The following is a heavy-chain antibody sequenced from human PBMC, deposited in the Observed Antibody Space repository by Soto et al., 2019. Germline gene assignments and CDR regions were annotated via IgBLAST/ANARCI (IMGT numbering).Heavy chain of an antibody. CDR1: GDSISSSNW. CDR2: IHHSGST. D-gene: IGHD2-2*01. CDR3: ARVRQGCSSTSCYFDP. J-gene: IGHJ5*02. Sequence: PSETLSLTCAVSGDSISSSNWWNWVRQPPGKGLEWIGEIHHSGSTNYNPSLKSRVTISVDKSKNQFSLKLNSVTAADTAVYYCARVRQGCSSTSCYFDPWGQGTLVTVSS. V-gene: IGHV4-4*02.